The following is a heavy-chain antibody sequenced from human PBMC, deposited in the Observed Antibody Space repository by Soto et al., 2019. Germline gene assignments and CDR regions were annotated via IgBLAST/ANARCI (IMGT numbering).Heavy chain of an antibody. V-gene: IGHV4-31*03. D-gene: IGHD3-22*01. CDR2: IYYSGST. J-gene: IGHJ5*02. Sequence: SETLSLTCTVSGGSISSGGYYWSWIRQHPGKGLEWIGYIYYSGSTYYNPSLKSRVTISVDTSKNQFSLKLSSVTAADTAVYYCARDTYYYDSSGLNWFDPWGQGTLVTVSS. CDR3: ARDTYYYDSSGLNWFDP. CDR1: GGSISSGGYY.